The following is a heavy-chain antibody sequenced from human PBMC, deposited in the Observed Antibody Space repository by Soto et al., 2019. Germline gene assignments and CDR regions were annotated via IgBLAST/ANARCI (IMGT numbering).Heavy chain of an antibody. J-gene: IGHJ6*02. V-gene: IGHV4-30-4*01. D-gene: IGHD3-3*01. CDR3: ARDNILGILYGGMDV. CDR2: IYYSGST. Sequence: SETLTLTCTVSGGSTSSGDYYWSWIRQPPGKGLEWIGYIYYSGSTYYNPSLKSRVTISVDTSKNQFSLKLSSVTAADTAVYYCARDNILGILYGGMDVWGQGPTVPVSS. CDR1: GGSTSSGDYY.